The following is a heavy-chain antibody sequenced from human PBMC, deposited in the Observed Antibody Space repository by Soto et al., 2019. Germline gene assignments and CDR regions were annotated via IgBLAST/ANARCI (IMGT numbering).Heavy chain of an antibody. V-gene: IGHV1-69*13. D-gene: IGHD2-2*01. CDR3: ASDRSTSATSYQLLLGAFDI. J-gene: IGHJ3*02. Sequence: SVKVSSKASGGTFSSYVISWVRQAPGQGLEWMGGIIPIFGTANYAQKFQGRVTIIADESTSTIYMELSSLRSEDTAVYYCASDRSTSATSYQLLLGAFDIWGQGTMVTVSS. CDR2: IIPIFGTA. CDR1: GGTFSSYV.